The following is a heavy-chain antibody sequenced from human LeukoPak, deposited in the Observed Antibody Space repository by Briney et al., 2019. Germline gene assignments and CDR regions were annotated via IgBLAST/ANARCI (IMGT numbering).Heavy chain of an antibody. V-gene: IGHV5-51*01. J-gene: IGHJ4*02. CDR2: IYPGYSDA. Sequence: GESLKISCKVSGYILTNNWIGWVRQVPGKGLEWMGLIYPGYSDAKYSPSFQGQVTFSVDKSISTAYLQWSSLKASDTAMYFCARHGDSYDSPYDYWGQGTLVSVSS. CDR1: GYILTNNW. CDR3: ARHGDSYDSPYDY. D-gene: IGHD5-12*01.